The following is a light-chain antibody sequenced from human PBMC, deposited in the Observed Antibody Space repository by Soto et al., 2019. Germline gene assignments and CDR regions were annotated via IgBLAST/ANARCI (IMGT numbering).Light chain of an antibody. CDR1: QRLLNSNGYNY. CDR2: LGS. Sequence: DIVMTQSPLSLPVTPGEPASISCRSSQRLLNSNGYNYLDWYLQKPGQSPQLLIYLGSNRASGVTDRFSGSGSGTDFTLQISRVEPEDVGVYYCMQALQTPYTFGQGTKREIK. V-gene: IGKV2-28*01. J-gene: IGKJ2*01. CDR3: MQALQTPYT.